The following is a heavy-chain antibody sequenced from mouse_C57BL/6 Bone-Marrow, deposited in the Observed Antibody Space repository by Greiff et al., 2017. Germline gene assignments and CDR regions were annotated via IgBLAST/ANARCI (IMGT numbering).Heavy chain of an antibody. CDR2: IYPRDGST. CDR1: GYTFTRYD. V-gene: IGHV1-85*01. Sequence: VQLQQSGAELVKPGASVKLSCKASGYTFTRYDINWVKQRPGQGLEWIGWIYPRDGSTKYNEKFKGKATLTVDTSSSTASMELHSLTSEDSAVYFCARLEFDGSSGDWYFDVWGTGTTVTVSS. D-gene: IGHD1-1*01. CDR3: ARLEFDGSSGDWYFDV. J-gene: IGHJ1*03.